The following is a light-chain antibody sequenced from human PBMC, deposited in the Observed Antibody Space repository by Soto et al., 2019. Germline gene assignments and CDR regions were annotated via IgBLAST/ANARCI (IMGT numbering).Light chain of an antibody. Sequence: QSALTQPASVSGSPGQSITISCTGTNSDVGRYNYVSWYQQQPGKAPKLMIYEVSNRPSGVSNRFSGSKSGNTASLTISGLQAEDEADYYGSSYTTSSTAYVFGIGTKVTVL. V-gene: IGLV2-14*01. CDR1: NSDVGRYNY. CDR2: EVS. J-gene: IGLJ1*01. CDR3: SSYTTSSTAYV.